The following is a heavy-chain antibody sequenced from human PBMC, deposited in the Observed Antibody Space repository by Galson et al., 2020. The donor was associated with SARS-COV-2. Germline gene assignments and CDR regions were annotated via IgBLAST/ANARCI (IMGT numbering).Heavy chain of an antibody. CDR1: GFTSSSFE. CDR3: ARGWGWGIDY. Sequence: GGSLRPSCAASGFTSSSFEMNWVRQAPGRGLGWVSYISSSGSTIYYADSVKGRFTISRDNAKNSLYLQMNSLRAEDTAVYYCARGWGWGIDYWGQGTLVTVSS. CDR2: ISSSGSTI. J-gene: IGHJ4*02. D-gene: IGHD7-27*01. V-gene: IGHV3-48*03.